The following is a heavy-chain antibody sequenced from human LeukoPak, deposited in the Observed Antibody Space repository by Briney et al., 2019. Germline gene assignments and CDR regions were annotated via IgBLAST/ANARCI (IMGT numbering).Heavy chain of an antibody. J-gene: IGHJ5*02. Sequence: PGGSLRLSCAASGFTFSSYDMHWVRQAPGKGLEWVTFIRYDGSNKYYADSVKGRFTISRDNSKNTLYLLMNSLRAEDTAVYYCAYGDYPLRFDPWGQGTLVTVSS. V-gene: IGHV3-30*02. CDR2: IRYDGSNK. CDR1: GFTFSSYD. D-gene: IGHD4-17*01. CDR3: AYGDYPLRFDP.